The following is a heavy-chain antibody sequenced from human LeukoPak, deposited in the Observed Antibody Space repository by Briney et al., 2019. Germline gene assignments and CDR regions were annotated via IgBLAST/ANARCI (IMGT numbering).Heavy chain of an antibody. Sequence: ASVKVSCKVSGYTLTDLSMHWVRQAPGKGLEWLGGFDPEDGETIYAQKFQGRVTLAEDTSTDTAYMELSSLRSEETAAYYCATDIPRRVRGVVYSSFGMDVWGQGTTVTVSS. J-gene: IGHJ6*02. D-gene: IGHD3-10*01. V-gene: IGHV1-24*01. CDR2: FDPEDGET. CDR3: ATDIPRRVRGVVYSSFGMDV. CDR1: GYTLTDLS.